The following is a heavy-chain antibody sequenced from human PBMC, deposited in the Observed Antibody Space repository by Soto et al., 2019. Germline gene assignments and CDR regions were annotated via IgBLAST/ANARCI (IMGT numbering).Heavy chain of an antibody. D-gene: IGHD4-17*01. Sequence: SETLSLTCSVSGGSISSYYWSWIRQPPGKGLEWIGYIYYSGSTNYNSSLKSRVTISVDTSKNQFSLKLSSVTAADTAVYYCARFYGDYGYYFDYWGQGTLVTVSS. CDR2: IYYSGST. CDR1: GGSISSYY. J-gene: IGHJ4*02. CDR3: ARFYGDYGYYFDY. V-gene: IGHV4-59*01.